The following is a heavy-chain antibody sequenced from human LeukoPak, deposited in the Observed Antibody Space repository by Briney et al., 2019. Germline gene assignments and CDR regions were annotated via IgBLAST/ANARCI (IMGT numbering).Heavy chain of an antibody. J-gene: IGHJ4*02. Sequence: SETLSLTCTVSGGSISNSSYYWGWIRQPPGKGLEWIGSIYYSGSTYYNPSLKSRVTISVDTSKNQFSLKLSSVTAADTAVYYCARVSKRGYSSSWYEGGYYFDYWGQGTLVTVSS. CDR1: GGSISNSSYY. V-gene: IGHV4-39*07. CDR3: ARVSKRGYSSSWYEGGYYFDY. D-gene: IGHD6-13*01. CDR2: IYYSGST.